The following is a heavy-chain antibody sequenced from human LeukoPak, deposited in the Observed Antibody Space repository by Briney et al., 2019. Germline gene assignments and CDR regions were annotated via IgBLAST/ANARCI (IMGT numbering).Heavy chain of an antibody. CDR2: IRYDGSNK. V-gene: IGHV3-30*02. CDR3: ARERNYDFWSGYFSGSYSYYMDV. J-gene: IGHJ6*03. CDR1: GFTFSSYG. D-gene: IGHD3-3*01. Sequence: GGSLRLSCVASGFTFSSYGMHWVRQAPGKGLEWVAFIRYDGSNKYYADSVKGRFTISRDNAKNSLYLQMNSLRAEDTALYYCARERNYDFWSGYFSGSYSYYMDVWGKGTTVTVSS.